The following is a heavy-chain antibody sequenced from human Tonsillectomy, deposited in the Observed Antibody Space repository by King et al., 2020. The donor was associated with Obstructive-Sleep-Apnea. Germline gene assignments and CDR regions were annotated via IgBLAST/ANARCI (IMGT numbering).Heavy chain of an antibody. J-gene: IGHJ4*02. CDR1: GFTVINYA. CDR2: ISQDGSRR. D-gene: IGHD3-22*01. Sequence: VQLVESGGGVVQPGRSRRLSCAASGFTVINYALYWVRQAPGKGLEWVALISQDGSRRYYADSVTGRLTISRDNSQNTMYMQMNSLRAEDTAIYYCARDREDYDRSFYYHNIFLDYWGPGTLVTVSS. V-gene: IGHV3-30*04. CDR3: ARDREDYDRSFYYHNIFLDY.